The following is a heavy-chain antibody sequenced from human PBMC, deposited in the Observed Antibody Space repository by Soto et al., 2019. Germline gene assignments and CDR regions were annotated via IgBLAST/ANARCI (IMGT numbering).Heavy chain of an antibody. V-gene: IGHV1-69*13. J-gene: IGHJ6*02. Sequence: SVKVSCKASGGTFSSYAISWVRQAPGQGLEWMGGIIPIFGTANYAQKFQGRVTITADESTSTAYMELSSLRSEDTAVYYCARKAYGDYYYYGMDVWGQGTTVTVSS. D-gene: IGHD4-17*01. CDR3: ARKAYGDYYYYGMDV. CDR2: IIPIFGTA. CDR1: GGTFSSYA.